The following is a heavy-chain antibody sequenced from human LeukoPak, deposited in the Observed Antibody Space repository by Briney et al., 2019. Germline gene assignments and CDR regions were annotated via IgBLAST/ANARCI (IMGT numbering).Heavy chain of an antibody. D-gene: IGHD3-10*01. Sequence: SVKVSCKASGGTFSSYAISWVRQAPGQGLEWMGGIIPIFGTANYAQKFQGRVTITTDESTSTAYTELSSLRSEDTAVYYCATRSGSLNDAFDIWGQGTMVTVSS. CDR2: IIPIFGTA. CDR3: ATRSGSLNDAFDI. J-gene: IGHJ3*02. V-gene: IGHV1-69*05. CDR1: GGTFSSYA.